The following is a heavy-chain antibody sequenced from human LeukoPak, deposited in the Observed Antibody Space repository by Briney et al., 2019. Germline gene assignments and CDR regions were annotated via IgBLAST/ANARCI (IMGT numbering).Heavy chain of an antibody. Sequence: ASVKVSCKASVYTFTGYYMRWVRQAPGQGLEWMGWINPNSGGTNYAQKFQGRVTMTRDTSISTAYMELSRLRSDDTAEYYCARRAIWNSPNYWGQGTLVTVSS. CDR3: ARRAIWNSPNY. J-gene: IGHJ4*02. CDR2: INPNSGGT. V-gene: IGHV1-2*02. D-gene: IGHD1-7*01. CDR1: VYTFTGYY.